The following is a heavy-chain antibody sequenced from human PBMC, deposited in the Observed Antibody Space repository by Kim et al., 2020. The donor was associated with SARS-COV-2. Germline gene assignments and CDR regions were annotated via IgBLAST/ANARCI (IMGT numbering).Heavy chain of an antibody. J-gene: IGHJ5*02. D-gene: IGHD1-26*01. CDR3: ARARVGATGWFDP. V-gene: IGHV1-8*01. Sequence: AQKFQGRVTMTRNTSISTAYMELSSLRSEDTAVYYCARARVGATGWFDPWGQGTLVTVSS.